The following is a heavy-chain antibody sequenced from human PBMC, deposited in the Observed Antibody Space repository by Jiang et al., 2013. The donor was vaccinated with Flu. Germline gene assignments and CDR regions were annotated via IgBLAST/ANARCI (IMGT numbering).Heavy chain of an antibody. V-gene: IGHV1-18*01. J-gene: IGHJ3*02. CDR3: ASLYDSSGYYDPGAFDI. Sequence: GAEVKKPGASVKVSCKASGYTFTSYGISWVRQAPGQGLEWMGWISAYNGNTNYAQKLQGRVTMTTDTSTSTAYMELRSLRSDDTAVYYCASLYDSSGYYDPGAFDIVGPRASGHRL. CDR2: ISAYNGNT. D-gene: IGHD3-22*01. CDR1: GYTFTSYG.